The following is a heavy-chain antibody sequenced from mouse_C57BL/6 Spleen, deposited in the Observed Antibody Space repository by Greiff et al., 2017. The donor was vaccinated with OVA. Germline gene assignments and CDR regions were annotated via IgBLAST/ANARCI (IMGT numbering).Heavy chain of an antibody. V-gene: IGHV1-55*01. D-gene: IGHD2-4*01. CDR2: IYPGSGST. CDR3: ARCPYDYDGPWFAY. Sequence: QVQLQQPGAELVKPGASVKMSCKASGYTFTSYWITWVKQRPGQGLEWIGDIYPGSGSTNYNEKFKSKATLTVDTSSSTAYMQLSSLTSEDSAVYYGARCPYDYDGPWFAYWGQGTLVTVSA. CDR1: GYTFTSYW. J-gene: IGHJ3*01.